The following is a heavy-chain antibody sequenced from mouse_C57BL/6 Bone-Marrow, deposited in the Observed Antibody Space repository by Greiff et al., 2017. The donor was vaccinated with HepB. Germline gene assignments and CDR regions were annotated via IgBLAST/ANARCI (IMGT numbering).Heavy chain of an antibody. Sequence: VQLQQSGAELVRPGTSVKVSCKASGYAFTNYLIEWVKQRPGQGLEWIGVINPGSGGTNYNEKFKGKATLTADKSSSTAYMQLSSLTSEDSAVYFCARGTASTGPYYAMDYWGQGTSVTVSS. CDR3: ARGTASTGPYYAMDY. CDR1: GYAFTNYL. J-gene: IGHJ4*01. D-gene: IGHD3-1*01. CDR2: INPGSGGT. V-gene: IGHV1-54*01.